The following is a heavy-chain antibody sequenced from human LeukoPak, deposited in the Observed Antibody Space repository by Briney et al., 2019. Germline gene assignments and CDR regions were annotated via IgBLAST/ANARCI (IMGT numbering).Heavy chain of an antibody. CDR2: IKEDGSEK. V-gene: IGHV3-7*01. CDR1: GLTFRNYW. J-gene: IGHJ4*02. Sequence: PGGSLRLSCAASGLTFRNYWMSWVRQAPGKGLEWVANIKEDGSEKYYVDSVKGRFTISRDNSKNTLYLQMNSLRAEDTAVYYCARDRDSFGGVIAAGYWGQGTLVTVSS. D-gene: IGHD3-16*02. CDR3: ARDRDSFGGVIAAGY.